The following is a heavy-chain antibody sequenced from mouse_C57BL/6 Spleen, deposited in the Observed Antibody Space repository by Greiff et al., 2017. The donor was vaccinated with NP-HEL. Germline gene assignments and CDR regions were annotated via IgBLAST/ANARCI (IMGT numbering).Heavy chain of an antibody. CDR2: ISSGGSYT. V-gene: IGHV5-6*01. D-gene: IGHD2-4*01. Sequence: EVQVVESGGDLVKPGGSLKLSCAASGFTFSSYGMSWVRQTPDKRLEWVATISSGGSYTYYPDSVKGRFTISRDNAKNTLYLQMSSLKSEDTAMYYCARRGYDYDKGFDYWGQGTTLTVSS. CDR1: GFTFSSYG. CDR3: ARRGYDYDKGFDY. J-gene: IGHJ2*01.